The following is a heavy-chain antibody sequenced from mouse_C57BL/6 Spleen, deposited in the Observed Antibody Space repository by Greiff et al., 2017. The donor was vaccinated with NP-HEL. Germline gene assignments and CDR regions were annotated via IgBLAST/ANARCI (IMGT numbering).Heavy chain of an antibody. Sequence: QVQLQQPGAELVKPGASVKLSCKASGYTFTSYWMQWVKQRPGQGLEWIGEIDPSDSYTNYNQKFKGKATLTVDTSSSTAYMQLSSLTSEGAAVYYCAVYYGSSYEGYFDVWGTGTTVTVSS. CDR2: IDPSDSYT. CDR3: AVYYGSSYEGYFDV. CDR1: GYTFTSYW. D-gene: IGHD1-1*01. J-gene: IGHJ1*03. V-gene: IGHV1-50*01.